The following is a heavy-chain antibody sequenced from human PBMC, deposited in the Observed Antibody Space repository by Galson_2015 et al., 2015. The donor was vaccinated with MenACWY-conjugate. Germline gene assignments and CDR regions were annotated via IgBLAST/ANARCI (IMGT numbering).Heavy chain of an antibody. CDR1: GFIFSTHW. J-gene: IGHJ4*02. Sequence: YLRLSCAASGFIFSTHWMSWVRQAPGKGLEWVANIKEDGSERNYVDSVKGRFTISRDNAKNSLYLQMNSLRAEDTAVYYCARGGATFEYWGQGTLVTVSS. CDR2: IKEDGSER. CDR3: ARGGATFEY. V-gene: IGHV3-7*03. D-gene: IGHD5-24*01.